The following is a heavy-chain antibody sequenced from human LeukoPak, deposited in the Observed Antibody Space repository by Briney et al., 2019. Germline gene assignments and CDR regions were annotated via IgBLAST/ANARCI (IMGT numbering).Heavy chain of an antibody. CDR1: GFTFSSYA. CDR2: ISYDGSNK. D-gene: IGHD5-18*01. V-gene: IGHV3-30*04. Sequence: GGSLRLSCAASGFTFSSYAMHWVRHAPGKGLEWVAVISYDGSNKYYADSVKGRFTISRDNSKNTLYLQMNSLRAEDTAVYYCASPDTANDYWGQGTLVTVSS. CDR3: ASPDTANDY. J-gene: IGHJ4*02.